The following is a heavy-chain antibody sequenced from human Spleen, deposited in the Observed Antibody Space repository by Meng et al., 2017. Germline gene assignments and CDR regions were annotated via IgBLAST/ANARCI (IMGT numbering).Heavy chain of an antibody. CDR1: GYTFTSYD. V-gene: IGHV1-18*01. D-gene: IGHD3-10*01. CDR2: ISADNGNT. J-gene: IGHJ5*02. CDR3: ARGGGYNWFDP. Sequence: QVQLVQSGAEVKRPGASVKVSCKASGYTFTSYDLNWVRQAPGQGLEWMGWISADNGNTNHAQKFQGRVTLTTDTSTSTAYMELRSLRSDDTAVYYCARGGGYNWFDPWGQGTLVTVSS.